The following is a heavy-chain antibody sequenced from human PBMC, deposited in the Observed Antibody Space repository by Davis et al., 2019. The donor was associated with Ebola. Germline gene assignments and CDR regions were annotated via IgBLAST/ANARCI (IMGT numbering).Heavy chain of an antibody. Sequence: GESLKISCAASGFTFSSYGMHWVRQAPGKGLEWVAVISDDGSNKYYADSVKGRFTISRDNSKNTLYLQMNSLRAEDTAVYYCAKAKLYYDSSGYPFDYWGQGTLVTVSS. V-gene: IGHV3-30*18. CDR2: ISDDGSNK. CDR1: GFTFSSYG. CDR3: AKAKLYYDSSGYPFDY. J-gene: IGHJ4*02. D-gene: IGHD3-22*01.